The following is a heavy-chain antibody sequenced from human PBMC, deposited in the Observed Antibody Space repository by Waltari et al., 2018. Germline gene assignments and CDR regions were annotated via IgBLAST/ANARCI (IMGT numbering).Heavy chain of an antibody. J-gene: IGHJ3*01. Sequence: EVRLVESGGGLVQPGGSLRLSCAASGFTFSDYWMYWVRQAPGTGLLWGSSVETDGSTTNYTDSGKGRFTISRDNARRTPSLHMHSLRVEDTAVYYCAGGEYYELTADAFTVWGQGTMVAVSS. CDR1: GFTFSDYW. D-gene: IGHD3-3*01. CDR2: VETDGSTT. V-gene: IGHV3-74*01. CDR3: AGGEYYELTADAFTV.